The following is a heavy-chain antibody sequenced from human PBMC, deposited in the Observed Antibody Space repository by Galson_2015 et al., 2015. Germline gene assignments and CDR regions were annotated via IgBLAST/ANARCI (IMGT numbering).Heavy chain of an antibody. V-gene: IGHV3-23*01. D-gene: IGHD2-21*02. CDR2: LSHTGSSI. CDR3: AKDRRAVVMSAIDY. CDR1: GFTFSSSA. J-gene: IGHJ4*02. Sequence: SLRLCYAASGFTFSSSAMNWVRQAPGPGLEWVSALSHTGSSIYYADSVKGRSTISRDNSTNTVYLHLNSLRADDTAVYYCAKDRRAVVMSAIDYWGQGTQVTVSS.